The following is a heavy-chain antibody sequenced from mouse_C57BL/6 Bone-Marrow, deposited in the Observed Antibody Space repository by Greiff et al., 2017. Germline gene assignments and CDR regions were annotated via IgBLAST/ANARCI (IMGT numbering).Heavy chain of an antibody. CDR3: ARGYYDVSSLYFDY. V-gene: IGHV5-9*01. Sequence: EVQLVESGGGLVKPGGSLKLSCAASGFTFSSYTMSWVRQTPVKGLEWVATISGGGGSTSYPDSVKGRFTLTRDNATNTPYLQMRSLRSEATALYYCARGYYDVSSLYFDYWGKGTTLTVSS. J-gene: IGHJ2*01. CDR2: ISGGGGST. CDR1: GFTFSSYT. D-gene: IGHD1-1*01.